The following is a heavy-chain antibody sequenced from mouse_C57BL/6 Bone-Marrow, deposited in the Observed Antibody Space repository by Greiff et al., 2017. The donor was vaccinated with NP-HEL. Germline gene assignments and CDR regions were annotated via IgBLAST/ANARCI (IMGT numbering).Heavy chain of an antibody. CDR3: ARRMIYYGSSYVDYFDY. J-gene: IGHJ2*01. D-gene: IGHD1-1*01. Sequence: VQLQQSGAELARPGASVKLSCKASGYTFTSYGISWVKQRTGQGLEWIGEIYPRSGNTYYNEKFKGKATLTADKSSSRAYMELRSLTSEDSAVYFCARRMIYYGSSYVDYFDYWGQGTTLTVSS. V-gene: IGHV1-81*01. CDR2: IYPRSGNT. CDR1: GYTFTSYG.